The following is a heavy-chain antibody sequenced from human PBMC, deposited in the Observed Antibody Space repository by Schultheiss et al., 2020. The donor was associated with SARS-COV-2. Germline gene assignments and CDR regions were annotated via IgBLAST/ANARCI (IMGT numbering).Heavy chain of an antibody. D-gene: IGHD2-2*01. CDR1: GFIFTSYG. CDR2: LSYDGGNK. V-gene: IGHV3-30*03. Sequence: GGSLRLSCEASGFIFTSYGMHWVRQAPGKGLEWVALLSYDGGNKLYADSVKGRFAISRDNSKNTLYLQMNSLRAEDTAVYYCERKAWDIVVVPAAPPLGLEGEFDYWGQGTLVTVAS. CDR3: ERKAWDIVVVPAAPPLGLEGEFDY. J-gene: IGHJ4*02.